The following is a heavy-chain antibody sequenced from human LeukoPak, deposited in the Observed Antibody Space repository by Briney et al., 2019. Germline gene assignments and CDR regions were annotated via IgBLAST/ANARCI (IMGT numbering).Heavy chain of an antibody. CDR3: ARGDYDILTGYPTNGFDI. J-gene: IGHJ3*02. CDR1: GGSISSYY. V-gene: IGHV4-59*01. D-gene: IGHD3-9*01. Sequence: SETLSLTCTVSGGSISSYYWSWIRQPPGKGLEWFGYIYNSGSTNYNPSFKSRVTISVDTSKNQFSLKLSSVTAADTAVYYCARGDYDILTGYPTNGFDIWGQGTMVTVSS. CDR2: IYNSGST.